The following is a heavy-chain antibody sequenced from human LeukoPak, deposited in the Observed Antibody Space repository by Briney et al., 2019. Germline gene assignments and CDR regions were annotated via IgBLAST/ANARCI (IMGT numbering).Heavy chain of an antibody. J-gene: IGHJ3*02. Sequence: PSETLSLTCTVSGGSISSYYWSWIRQATGKGLEWIGYIYNSGSTSYNPSLKSRVTISVDTSKNQFSLKLSSVTAEDTAVYYCARGLDAFDIWGQGTMVTVSS. CDR2: IYNSGST. V-gene: IGHV4-59*01. CDR3: ARGLDAFDI. CDR1: GGSISSYY.